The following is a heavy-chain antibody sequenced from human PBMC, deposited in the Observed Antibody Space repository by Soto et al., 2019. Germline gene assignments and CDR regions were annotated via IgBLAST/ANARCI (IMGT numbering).Heavy chain of an antibody. V-gene: IGHV4-61*01. Sequence: SETLSLTCTVSGGSVSSGSYYWSWIRQPPGKGLEWIGYIYYSGSTNYNPSLKSRVTISVDTSKNQFSLKLSSVTAADTAVYYCVIGVVATIVDYWGQGTLVTVS. J-gene: IGHJ4*02. CDR1: GGSVSSGSYY. D-gene: IGHD5-12*01. CDR2: IYYSGST. CDR3: VIGVVATIVDY.